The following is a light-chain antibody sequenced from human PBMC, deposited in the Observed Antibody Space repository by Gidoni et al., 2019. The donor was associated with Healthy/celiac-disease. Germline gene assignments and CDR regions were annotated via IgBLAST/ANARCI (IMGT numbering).Light chain of an antibody. CDR2: LGS. V-gene: IGKV2-28*01. CDR1: QSLLHSNGYNY. Sequence: DIVMTQSQLSLPVTPGEPASISCRSSQSLLHSNGYNYLDWYLQKPGQSPQLLIYLGSNRDTGVPDRFSGSGSGTDFTLKISRVEAEDFGVYYCMQSLQTPRTFGQGTKVEIK. CDR3: MQSLQTPRT. J-gene: IGKJ1*01.